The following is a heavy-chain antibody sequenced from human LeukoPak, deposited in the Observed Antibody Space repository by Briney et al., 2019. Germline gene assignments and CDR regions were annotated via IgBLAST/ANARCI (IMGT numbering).Heavy chain of an antibody. Sequence: SGGSLRLSCGASGFTFDDYAMHWVRQAPGKGLEWVSGISWNTGTIGYADSVKDRFTISRDNAKSSVYLQMNGLRPDDTALYYCTKARALNLHAFDIWGQGTMVTVSS. CDR1: GFTFDDYA. J-gene: IGHJ3*02. CDR3: TKARALNLHAFDI. D-gene: IGHD1-14*01. V-gene: IGHV3-9*01. CDR2: ISWNTGTI.